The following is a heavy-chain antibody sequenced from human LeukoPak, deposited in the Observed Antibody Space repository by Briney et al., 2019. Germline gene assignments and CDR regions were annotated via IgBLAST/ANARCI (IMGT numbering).Heavy chain of an antibody. V-gene: IGHV3-48*03. CDR2: ISSSGSTI. CDR1: GFTFSSYE. D-gene: IGHD3-3*01. Sequence: GGSLRLSCAASGFTFSSYEMNWVRQAPGKGLEWVPYISSSGSTIYYADSVKGRFTISRDNAKNSLYLQMNSLRAEDTAVYYCARTARITIFGVVISLGFDPWGQGTLVTVSS. J-gene: IGHJ5*02. CDR3: ARTARITIFGVVISLGFDP.